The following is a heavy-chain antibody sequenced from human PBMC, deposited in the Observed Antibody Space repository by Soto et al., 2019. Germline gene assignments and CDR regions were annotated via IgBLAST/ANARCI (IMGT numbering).Heavy chain of an antibody. CDR1: GFTFSSYW. CDR3: ARISGEYSSSWYEPFCNYYYYYMDV. V-gene: IGHV3-74*01. Sequence: GGSLRLSCAASGFTFSSYWMHWVRQAPGKGLVWVSRINSDGSSTSYADSVKGRFTISRDNAKNTLYLQMNSLRAEDTAVYYCARISGEYSSSWYEPFCNYYYYYMDVWGKGTTVTVSS. D-gene: IGHD6-13*01. CDR2: INSDGSST. J-gene: IGHJ6*03.